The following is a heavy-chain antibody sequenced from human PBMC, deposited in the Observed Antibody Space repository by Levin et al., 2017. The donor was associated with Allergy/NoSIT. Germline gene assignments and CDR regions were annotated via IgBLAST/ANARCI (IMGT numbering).Heavy chain of an antibody. CDR2: ISYDGSNK. V-gene: IGHV3-30*18. CDR1: GFTFSSYG. D-gene: IGHD6-6*01. CDR3: ANLAGVAARADAFDI. J-gene: IGHJ3*02. Sequence: LSLTCAASGFTFSSYGMHWVRQAPGKGLEWVAVISYDGSNKYYADSVKGRFTISRDNSKNTLYLQMNSLRAEDTAVYYCANLAGVAARADAFDIWGQGTMVTVSS.